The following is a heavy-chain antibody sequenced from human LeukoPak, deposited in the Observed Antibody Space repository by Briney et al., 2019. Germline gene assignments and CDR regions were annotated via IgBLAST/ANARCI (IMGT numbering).Heavy chain of an antibody. D-gene: IGHD6-13*01. CDR2: INPNSGGA. CDR1: GYTFTGYY. V-gene: IGHV1-2*02. Sequence: ASVKVSCKTSGYTFTGYYMHWVRQAPGQGLEWMGWINPNSGGANYAQRFQGRVTMTRDTSISTAYMELSGLRSDDTAVYSCARGLLGQQLVPDYWGQGTLVTVSS. CDR3: ARGLLGQQLVPDY. J-gene: IGHJ4*02.